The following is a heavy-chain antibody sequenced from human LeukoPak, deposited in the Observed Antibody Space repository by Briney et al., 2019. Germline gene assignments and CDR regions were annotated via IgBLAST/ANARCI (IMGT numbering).Heavy chain of an antibody. CDR2: ISSSSSYI. CDR1: GFTFSSYS. Sequence: PGGSLKLSCAASGFTFSSYSMNWVRQAPGKGLEWVSSISSSSSYIYYADSVKGRFTISRDNAKNSLYLQMNSLRAEDTAVYYCAKDGIDIVVVPAAYNWFDPWGQGTLVTVSS. V-gene: IGHV3-21*01. CDR3: AKDGIDIVVVPAAYNWFDP. D-gene: IGHD2-2*01. J-gene: IGHJ5*02.